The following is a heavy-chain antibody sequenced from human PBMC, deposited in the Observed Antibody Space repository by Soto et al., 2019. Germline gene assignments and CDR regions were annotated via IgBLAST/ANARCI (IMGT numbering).Heavy chain of an antibody. CDR3: ARQIYDADTGPNFQYYFEA. J-gene: IGHJ4*02. CDR2: IDPSDSQT. D-gene: IGHD5-18*01. Sequence: GESLKISCKGSGYSFAGYWITWVRQKPGKGLEWMGRIDPSDSQTYYSPSFRGHVTISVTKSITTVFLQWSSLRASDTAMYYCARQIYDADTGPNFQYYFEAWGQGTPVTVSS. CDR1: GYSFAGYW. V-gene: IGHV5-10-1*01.